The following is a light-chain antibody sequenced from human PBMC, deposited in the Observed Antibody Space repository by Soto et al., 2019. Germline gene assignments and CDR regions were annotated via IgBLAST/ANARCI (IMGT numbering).Light chain of an antibody. Sequence: EKVMTQSPATLSVSPGERAILSCRASQSVSSNLAWYQQKPGQAPRLLIYGASTRAIDIPARFSGSGSETDFTLTIDSLQSEDFAAYYCQQYDNWPPYTFGQGTRLEIK. V-gene: IGKV3-15*01. J-gene: IGKJ5*01. CDR2: GAS. CDR1: QSVSSN. CDR3: QQYDNWPPYT.